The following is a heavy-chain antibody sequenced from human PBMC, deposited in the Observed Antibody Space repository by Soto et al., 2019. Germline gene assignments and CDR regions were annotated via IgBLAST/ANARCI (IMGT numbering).Heavy chain of an antibody. CDR3: VRGGLVAGGILSWFDP. CDR1: GDSVSSRTSG. CDR2: TYYRSKWYI. J-gene: IGHJ5*02. V-gene: IGHV6-1*01. D-gene: IGHD6-19*01. Sequence: SQTLSLTCVISGDSVSSRTSGWSWIRQSPSRGLEWLGRTYYRSKWYIDYAVSVKSRISINPDISKNQFSLQLTSVTPEDTAVYYCVRGGLVAGGILSWFDPWGQGTLVTVS.